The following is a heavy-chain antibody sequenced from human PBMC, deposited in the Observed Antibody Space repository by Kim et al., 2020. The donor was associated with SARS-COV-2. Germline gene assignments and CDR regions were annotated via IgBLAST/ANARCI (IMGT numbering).Heavy chain of an antibody. CDR1: SGSINAFY. D-gene: IGHD3-22*01. Sequence: SETLSLTCTVSSGSINAFYWSWIRQPPGKGLEWIGNIYYLGSTKYNPSLEGRVTISVDTSSNQSSLKLRSVTAADTAMYYCARGMIAINPWGQGTLVTVSS. J-gene: IGHJ5*02. CDR3: ARGMIAINP. CDR2: IYYLGST. V-gene: IGHV4-59*01.